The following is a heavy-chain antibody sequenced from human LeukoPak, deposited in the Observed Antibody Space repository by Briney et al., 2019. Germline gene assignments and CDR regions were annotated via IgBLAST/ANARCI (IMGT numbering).Heavy chain of an antibody. CDR1: GASISGYY. CDR2: IYYSGST. D-gene: IGHD3-22*01. J-gene: IGHJ6*03. CDR3: ARVAIPYDISPYYDGYMDV. Sequence: PSETLSLTCAVSGASISGYYWSWIRQSPDKRLEWIGYIYYSGSTNYNPSLQSRVTISVDTSKNQFSLKLRSVTAADTAVYYCARVAIPYDISPYYDGYMDVWGKGTTVTVSS. V-gene: IGHV4-59*01.